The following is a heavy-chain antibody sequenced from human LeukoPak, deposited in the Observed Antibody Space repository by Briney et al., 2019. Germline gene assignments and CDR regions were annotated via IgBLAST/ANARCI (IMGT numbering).Heavy chain of an antibody. Sequence: GGSLRLSCAASGFTFSSYSMNWVRQAPGKGLEWVSSISSSSSYIYYADSVKGRFTISRDNAKNSLYLQMNSLRAEDTAVYYCARVGLRYFDWLLHYYMDVRGKGTTVTVSS. V-gene: IGHV3-21*01. D-gene: IGHD3-9*01. CDR3: ARVGLRYFDWLLHYYMDV. J-gene: IGHJ6*03. CDR2: ISSSSSYI. CDR1: GFTFSSYS.